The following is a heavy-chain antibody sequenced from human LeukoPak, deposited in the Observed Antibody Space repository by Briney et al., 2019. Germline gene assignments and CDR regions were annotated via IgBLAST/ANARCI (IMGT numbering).Heavy chain of an antibody. CDR2: VADDGKDK. V-gene: IGHV3-30*04. Sequence: TGGSLRLSCAASGFTFSTYPMHWVRQAPGKGLEWVAVVADDGKDKHYVESVKGRFTISRDNSKNTLYLQMNSLRVEDTAVYYCARDRHIAGAGYYFDYWGQGTLVTVSS. CDR3: ARDRHIAGAGYYFDY. J-gene: IGHJ4*02. D-gene: IGHD6-19*01. CDR1: GFTFSTYP.